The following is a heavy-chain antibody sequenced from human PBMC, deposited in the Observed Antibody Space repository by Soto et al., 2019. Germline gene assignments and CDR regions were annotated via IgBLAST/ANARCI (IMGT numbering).Heavy chain of an antibody. D-gene: IGHD6-13*01. J-gene: IGHJ4*02. CDR3: ARDGKGYSSSPNDY. V-gene: IGHV3-30-3*01. CDR2: ISYDGSNK. CDR1: GFTFSSYA. Sequence: GGSLRLSCAASGFTFSSYAMHWVRQAPGKGLEWVAVISYDGSNKYYADSVKGRFTNSRDNSKNTLYLQMNSLRAEDTAVYYCARDGKGYSSSPNDYWGQGTLVTVSS.